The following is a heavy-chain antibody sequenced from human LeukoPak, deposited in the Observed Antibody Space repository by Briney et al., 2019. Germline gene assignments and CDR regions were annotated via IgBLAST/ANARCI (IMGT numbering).Heavy chain of an antibody. Sequence: GGSLRLSCAASGFTFSSYAMSWVRQAPGKGLEGVSRISGGGISTYFADSVKGRFTISRDNSKNTLYLQMNSLRAEDTAVYYCANQYQLELWYFQHWGQGTLVTVSS. CDR3: ANQYQLELWYFQH. CDR2: ISGGGIST. CDR1: GFTFSSYA. D-gene: IGHD2-2*01. V-gene: IGHV3-23*01. J-gene: IGHJ1*01.